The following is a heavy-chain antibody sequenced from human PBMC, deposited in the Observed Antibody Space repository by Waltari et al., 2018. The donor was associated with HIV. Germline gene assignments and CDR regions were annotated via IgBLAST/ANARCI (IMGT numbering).Heavy chain of an antibody. J-gene: IGHJ4*02. CDR1: GFTFSSYG. CDR2: IKQDGSEI. CDR3: ARRGGRSSPLGY. V-gene: IGHV3-7*01. Sequence: EVQLVESGGGLVQPGGSLRLSCAASGFTFSSYGLSWVRQDPGKGLEWVANIKQDGSEIYYVDSVKGRFTISRDNAKNSLYLQMNSLRAEDTAVYFCARRGGRSSPLGYWGQGTLVTVSS. D-gene: IGHD6-13*01.